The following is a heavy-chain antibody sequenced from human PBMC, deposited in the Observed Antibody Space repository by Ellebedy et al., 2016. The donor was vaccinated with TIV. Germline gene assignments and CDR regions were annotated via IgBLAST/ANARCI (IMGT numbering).Heavy chain of an antibody. CDR3: ARHAKQWLDTHNWFDP. V-gene: IGHV4-39*01. J-gene: IGHJ5*02. D-gene: IGHD6-19*01. CDR1: GGSISSSSYY. CDR2: ISYSGNT. Sequence: MPSETLSLTCTVSGGSISSSSYYWGWIRQPPGKGLEWIGSISYSGNTYYHPSLKSRVTTSVDTSRNQFSLNLRSVTAADTAVYYCARHAKQWLDTHNWFDPWGQGTLVTVSS.